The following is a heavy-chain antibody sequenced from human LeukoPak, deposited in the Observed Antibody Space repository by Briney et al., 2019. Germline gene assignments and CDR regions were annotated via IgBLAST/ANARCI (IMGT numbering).Heavy chain of an antibody. V-gene: IGHV3-53*01. CDR3: AKVAVDTAMLTVLLITTYFDY. CDR1: GLTVNRNY. CDR2: IYDNGYT. D-gene: IGHD5-18*01. Sequence: GGSLRLSCAVSGLTVNRNYMSWVRQAPGQGLEWVSVIYDNGYTYYADFVKGRFTISRDNSKNTLYLQMNSLRADGTAAYYCAKVAVDTAMLTVLLITTYFDYWGQGTLVTVSS. J-gene: IGHJ4*02.